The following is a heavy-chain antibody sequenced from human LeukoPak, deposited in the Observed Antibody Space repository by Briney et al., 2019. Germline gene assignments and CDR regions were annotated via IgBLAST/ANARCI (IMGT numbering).Heavy chain of an antibody. J-gene: IGHJ4*02. CDR3: AKMHSSSSYENFDH. D-gene: IGHD6-13*01. V-gene: IGHV5-51*03. CDR1: GYSFTNYW. Sequence: PGESLKISCKGSGYSFTNYWIGWVRQMPGKGLEGMGIIYPGDSDTRYSPSFQGQVTISADKSISTAYLQWSSLKASDTAMYYCAKMHSSSSYENFDHWGQGTLVTVSS. CDR2: IYPGDSDT.